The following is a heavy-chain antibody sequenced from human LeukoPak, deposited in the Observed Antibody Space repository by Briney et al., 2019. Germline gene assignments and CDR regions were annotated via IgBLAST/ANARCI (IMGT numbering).Heavy chain of an antibody. Sequence: GGSLRLSCAASGFTFSSYEMNWVRQAPGKGLEWVSGISWNSGSIGYADSVKGRFTISRDNAKNSLYLQMNSLRAEDTALYYCAKDPSGNVRGIFDYWGQGTLVTVSS. CDR3: AKDPSGNVRGIFDY. D-gene: IGHD5-12*01. J-gene: IGHJ4*02. CDR2: ISWNSGSI. V-gene: IGHV3-9*01. CDR1: GFTFSSYE.